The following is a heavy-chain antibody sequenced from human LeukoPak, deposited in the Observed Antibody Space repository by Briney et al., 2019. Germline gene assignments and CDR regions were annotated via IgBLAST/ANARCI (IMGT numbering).Heavy chain of an antibody. CDR1: GFTVSSNY. V-gene: IGHV3-53*01. CDR3: ARGSGGYYNWFDP. J-gene: IGHJ5*02. CDR2: IYSGGST. Sequence: GGSLKLSCAASGFTVSSNYMSWVRQAPGKGLEWVSVIYSGGSTYYADSVKGRFTISRDNSKNTLYLQMSNLRAEDTAVYYCARGSGGYYNWFDPWGQGTLVIVSS. D-gene: IGHD3-10*01.